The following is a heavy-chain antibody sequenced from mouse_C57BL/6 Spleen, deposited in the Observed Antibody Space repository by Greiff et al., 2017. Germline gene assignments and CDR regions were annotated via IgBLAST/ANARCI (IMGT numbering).Heavy chain of an antibody. Sequence: EVQLVESGGGLVKPGGSLKLSCAASGFTFSDYGMHWVRQAPEKGLEWVAYISSGSSTIYYAATVKGRFTISRDNAKHTLFLQMTSLRSEDTAMYYCARSWDGWFAYWGQGTLVTVSA. CDR2: ISSGSSTI. J-gene: IGHJ3*01. CDR1: GFTFSDYG. CDR3: ARSWDGWFAY. D-gene: IGHD4-1*01. V-gene: IGHV5-17*01.